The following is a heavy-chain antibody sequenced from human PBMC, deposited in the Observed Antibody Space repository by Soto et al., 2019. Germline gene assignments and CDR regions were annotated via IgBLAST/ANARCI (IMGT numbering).Heavy chain of an antibody. J-gene: IGHJ4*02. Sequence: QVQLVQSGPEVKNPGASVKVSCKASGYTFKNYGIKWVRQAPGQGLEWVGWITTYNGNRYSAEKFQGTVTRTTDTSTSTTYMELKSLTSDDTGVYYCARDAQPKGVAADGASDYWGQGTLVTVSS. CDR3: ARDAQPKGVAADGASDY. V-gene: IGHV1-18*01. D-gene: IGHD6-19*01. CDR1: GYTFKNYG. CDR2: ITTYNGNR.